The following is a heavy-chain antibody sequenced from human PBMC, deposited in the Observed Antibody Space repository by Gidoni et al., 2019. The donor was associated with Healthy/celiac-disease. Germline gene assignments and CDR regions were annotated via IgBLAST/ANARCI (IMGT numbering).Heavy chain of an antibody. J-gene: IGHJ4*02. D-gene: IGHD4-4*01. CDR1: GFTFSSYA. CDR2: ISGSGGST. CDR3: AKQWAELTTVTTPVDY. Sequence: EVPLLESGGGLVQPGGSLRLSCAASGFTFSSYAMSWVPRAPGTGLEWVSAISGSGGSTYYADSVKGLFTISRDNSKNTLYLQMNSLRAEDTAVYYCAKQWAELTTVTTPVDYCGQGTLVTVSS. V-gene: IGHV3-23*01.